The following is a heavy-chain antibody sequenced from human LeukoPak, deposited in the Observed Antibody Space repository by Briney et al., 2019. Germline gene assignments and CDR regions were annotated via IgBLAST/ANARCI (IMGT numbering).Heavy chain of an antibody. J-gene: IGHJ4*02. CDR1: GFTFSSYW. CDR2: ISSDGSST. CDR3: VRPHYYGSGSYYY. D-gene: IGHD3-10*01. V-gene: IGHV3-74*01. Sequence: GGFLRLSCAASGFTFSSYWMHWVRQAPGKGLVWVSRISSDGSSTSYADYVKGRFTISRDNAKNTLYLQMNSLRAEDTAVYYCVRPHYYGSGSYYYWGQGTLVTVSS.